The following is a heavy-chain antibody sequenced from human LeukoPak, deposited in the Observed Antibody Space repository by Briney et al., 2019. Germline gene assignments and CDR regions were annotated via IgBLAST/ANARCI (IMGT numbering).Heavy chain of an antibody. CDR2: ISSSGSTT. CDR1: GFTFSSYS. V-gene: IGHV3-48*04. CDR3: ATGGYYLNY. Sequence: PGGSLRLSCAASGFTFSSYSMNWVRQAPGKGLEWFSYISSSGSTTYYADSVKGRFTISRDNAKNSLYLQMNSLRAEDTAVYYCATGGYYLNYWGQGTLVTVSS. D-gene: IGHD2-8*02. J-gene: IGHJ4*02.